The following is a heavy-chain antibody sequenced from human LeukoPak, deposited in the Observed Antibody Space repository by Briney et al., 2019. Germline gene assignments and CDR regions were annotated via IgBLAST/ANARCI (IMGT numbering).Heavy chain of an antibody. CDR1: GFSLSASGMC. CDR2: IDWDDDK. J-gene: IGHJ4*02. V-gene: IGHV2-70*01. D-gene: IGHD2-15*01. CDR3: ARSGGSCYCLDY. Sequence: ESGPALVKPTQTLTLTCTFSGFSLSASGMCVSWIRQPPGKALEWLALIDWDDDKYYSTSLKTRLTISKDTSKNQVVLTMTNMDPVDTATYYCARSGGSCYCLDYWGQGTLVTVSS.